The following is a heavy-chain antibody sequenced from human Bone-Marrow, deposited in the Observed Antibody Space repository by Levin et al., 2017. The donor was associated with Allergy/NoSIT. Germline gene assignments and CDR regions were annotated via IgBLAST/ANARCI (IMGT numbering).Heavy chain of an antibody. D-gene: IGHD4-17*01. V-gene: IGHV1-24*01. Sequence: GESLKISCKVSGYTLTELSMHWVRQAPGKGLEWMGGFDPEDGETIYAQKFQGRVTMTEDTSTDTAYMELSSLRSEDTAVYYCATLNTVTMTPHFDYWGQGTLVTVSS. CDR3: ATLNTVTMTPHFDY. CDR1: GYTLTELS. J-gene: IGHJ4*02. CDR2: FDPEDGET.